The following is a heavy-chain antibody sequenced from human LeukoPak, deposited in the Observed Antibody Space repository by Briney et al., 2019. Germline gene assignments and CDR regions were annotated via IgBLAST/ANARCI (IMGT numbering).Heavy chain of an antibody. CDR3: AQMGRGSVYQPFDY. CDR1: VFTFSSYA. V-gene: IGHV3-23*01. Sequence: PGVSLRLFCAASVFTFSSYAMSGARDAPGKGREGVSAIGGSGGNTYYAASVKGRFTISRDNSKNTLYLQMNSLRAEDTAVYYCAQMGRGSVYQPFDYWGQGTLVTVSS. D-gene: IGHD3-10*01. J-gene: IGHJ4*02. CDR2: IGGSGGNT.